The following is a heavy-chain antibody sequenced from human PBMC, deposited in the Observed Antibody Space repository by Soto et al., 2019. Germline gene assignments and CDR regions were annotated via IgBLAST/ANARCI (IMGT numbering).Heavy chain of an antibody. D-gene: IGHD3-16*01. CDR1: GGSISSGDYY. CDR2: IYYSGST. CDR3: ASDLDYYGMDV. Sequence: PSDTLSVTCTVSGGSISSGDYYWSWIRQPPGKGLEWIGYIYYSGSTYYNPSLKSRVTISVDTSKNQFSLKLSSVTAADTAVYYGASDLDYYGMDVWGQGTTVTVYS. J-gene: IGHJ6*02. V-gene: IGHV4-30-4*01.